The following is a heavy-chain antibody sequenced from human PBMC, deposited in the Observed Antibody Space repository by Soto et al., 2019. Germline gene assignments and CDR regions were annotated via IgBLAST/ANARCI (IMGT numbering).Heavy chain of an antibody. CDR2: VWYDGSNQ. J-gene: IGHJ6*02. Sequence: QVQLVESGGGVVQPGGSLRLSCAASGFTFSSYGMHWVRQAPGKGLQWVALVWYDGSNQYYADSVKGRFTISRDNSKNTLHLQLNSLGAEDTAVHFCARDRQFWGGSYVVFAYKYGMDVWGQGKTVTVSS. V-gene: IGHV3-33*01. D-gene: IGHD3-3*01. CDR3: ARDRQFWGGSYVVFAYKYGMDV. CDR1: GFTFSSYG.